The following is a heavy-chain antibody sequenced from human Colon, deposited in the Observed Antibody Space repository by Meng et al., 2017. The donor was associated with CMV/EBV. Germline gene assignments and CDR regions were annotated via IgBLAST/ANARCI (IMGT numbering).Heavy chain of an antibody. CDR3: ARVENYDSSGYYPFDY. D-gene: IGHD3-22*01. CDR2: ISAYNGNT. V-gene: IGHV1-18*01. Sequence: ASVKVSCKASGYTFTSYGISWVRQAPGQGLEWMGWISAYNGNTNYAQKLQGRVTMTTDTSTSTAYMELRSLRSDDTAVYYCARVENYDSSGYYPFDYWGQGTLVTVSS. CDR1: GYTFTSYG. J-gene: IGHJ4*02.